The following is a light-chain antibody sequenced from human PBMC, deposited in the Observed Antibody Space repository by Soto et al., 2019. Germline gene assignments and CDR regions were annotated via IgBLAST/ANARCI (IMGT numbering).Light chain of an antibody. V-gene: IGKV1-9*01. CDR3: QQYSSYWS. CDR2: AAS. Sequence: IQLTQSPSSLSASVGDRVTISCRASQGISSYLAWYQQKPGKAPKLLIYAASSLQSGVPSRFSGSGSGTDFTLTISSLQPDDFATYYCQQYSSYWSFGQGTTGDIK. CDR1: QGISSY. J-gene: IGKJ1*01.